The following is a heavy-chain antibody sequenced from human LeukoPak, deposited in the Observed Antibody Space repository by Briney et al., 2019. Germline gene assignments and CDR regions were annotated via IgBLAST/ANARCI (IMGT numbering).Heavy chain of an antibody. CDR1: GFTFSNSA. J-gene: IGHJ4*02. D-gene: IGHD1-7*01. Sequence: GGSLRLSCAASGFTFSNSAMTWVRQAPGKGLEWVSAISAGGSDTIYTDSVKARFTISRDNSRDTLYLQMNSLRAEDTAIYYCAKGGNSAPLDYWGQGTLVTVPS. CDR3: AKGGNSAPLDY. CDR2: ISAGGSDT. V-gene: IGHV3-23*01.